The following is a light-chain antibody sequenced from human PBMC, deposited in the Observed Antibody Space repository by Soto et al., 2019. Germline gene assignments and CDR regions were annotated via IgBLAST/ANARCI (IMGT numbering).Light chain of an antibody. CDR1: QTVRNN. V-gene: IGKV3-15*01. CDR3: QQYHNWPIT. CDR2: GAS. J-gene: IGKJ5*01. Sequence: EIVLTQSPGTLSLSPGERATLSCRASQTVRNNYLAWYQQKPGQAPRLLIFGASTRATGISARFSGSGSGTEFTLTISSLQSEDFAVYYCQQYHNWPITFGQGTRLEI.